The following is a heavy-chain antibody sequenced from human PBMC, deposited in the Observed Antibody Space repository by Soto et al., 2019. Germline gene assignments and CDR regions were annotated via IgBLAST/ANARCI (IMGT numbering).Heavy chain of an antibody. CDR1: GGSISSSNW. CDR3: ARGRRGSGSYYNTPYYYGMDV. Sequence: PSDTLSLTCAVSGGSISSSNWWRWVRQPPGKGLEWIGEIYHSGSTNYNPSLNSRGTISVDKSKNQFSLKLSSVTAADTAVYYCARGRRGSGSYYNTPYYYGMDVWGQGTTVS. CDR2: IYHSGST. V-gene: IGHV4-4*02. J-gene: IGHJ6*02. D-gene: IGHD3-10*01.